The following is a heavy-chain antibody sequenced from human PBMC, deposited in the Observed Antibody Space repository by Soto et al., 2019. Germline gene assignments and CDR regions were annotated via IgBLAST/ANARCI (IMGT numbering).Heavy chain of an antibody. D-gene: IGHD6-6*01. CDR2: TYDSGST. Sequence: EMAKKTLYLTCTDSGGSISIYYWSLIRQPPGKGLEWIGYTYDSGSTNYNPSLKIRVTISVDTSKNQFSLKLTSVTAADTAVYYCAAPPRYWGRGTLVTVSS. CDR1: GGSISIYY. V-gene: IGHV4-59*01. J-gene: IGHJ4*02. CDR3: AAPPRY.